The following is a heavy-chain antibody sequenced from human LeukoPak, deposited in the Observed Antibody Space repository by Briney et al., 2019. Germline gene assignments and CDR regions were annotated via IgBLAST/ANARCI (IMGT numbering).Heavy chain of an antibody. CDR3: AASPYGDPPYYFDY. V-gene: IGHV1-18*01. J-gene: IGHJ4*02. Sequence: ASVKVSCKASGYTFTSYGISWVRQAPGQGLEWMGWISAYNGNTNYAQKLQGRVTMTTDTSTSTAYMELGSLRSDDTAVYYCAASPYGDPPYYFDYWGQGTLVTVSS. D-gene: IGHD4-17*01. CDR2: ISAYNGNT. CDR1: GYTFTSYG.